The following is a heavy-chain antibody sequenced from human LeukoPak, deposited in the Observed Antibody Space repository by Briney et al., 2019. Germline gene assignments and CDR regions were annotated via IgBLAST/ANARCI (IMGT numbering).Heavy chain of an antibody. D-gene: IGHD4-17*01. V-gene: IGHV4-34*01. Sequence: PSETLSLTCAVYGGSFSGYYWSWIRQPPGKGLEWIGEINHSGSTNYNPSLKSRVTISVDTSKNQSSLKLSSVTAADTAVYYCARTTVINGFDYWGQGTLVTVSS. CDR3: ARTTVINGFDY. CDR2: INHSGST. CDR1: GGSFSGYY. J-gene: IGHJ5*01.